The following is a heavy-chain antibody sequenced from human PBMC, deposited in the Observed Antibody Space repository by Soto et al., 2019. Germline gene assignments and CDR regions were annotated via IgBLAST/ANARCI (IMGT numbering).Heavy chain of an antibody. D-gene: IGHD3-3*01. CDR3: ARGKGFKIFGVVITDAFDI. V-gene: IGHV4-31*03. CDR2: IYYSGST. J-gene: IGHJ3*02. CDR1: GGCISSGGYY. Sequence: ILSLTCTVSGGCISSGGYYGSWIRQHPGKGLEWIGYIYYSGSTYYNPSLKSRVTISVDTSKNQFSLKLSSVTAADTAVYYCARGKGFKIFGVVITDAFDIWAQGTMVTVSS.